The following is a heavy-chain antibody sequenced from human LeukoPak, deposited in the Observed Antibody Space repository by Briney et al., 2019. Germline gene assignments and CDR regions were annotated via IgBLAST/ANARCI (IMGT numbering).Heavy chain of an antibody. V-gene: IGHV3-23*01. J-gene: IGHJ5*02. Sequence: GGSLRLSCEASGFTFSSYAMSWVRQAPGKGLEWVSAISGSGGSTYYADSVKGRFTISRDNSKNTLYLQMNSLRAEDTAVYYCAKGGYCSSTSCYRGLYNWFDPWGQGTLVTVSS. CDR2: ISGSGGST. CDR1: GFTFSSYA. CDR3: AKGGYCSSTSCYRGLYNWFDP. D-gene: IGHD2-2*01.